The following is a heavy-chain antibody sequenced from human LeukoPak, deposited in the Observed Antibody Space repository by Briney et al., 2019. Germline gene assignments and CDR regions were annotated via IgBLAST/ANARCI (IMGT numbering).Heavy chain of an antibody. Sequence: SETLSLTCTVSGGSVSSGSYYWSWIRQPAGKGLEWIGRIFTGGSTNYNPSLKSRVTMSVDTSKNHFSLNLSSVTAADTAVYYCARGYCSNGVCYYPFYFDFWGQGTLVTVSS. CDR1: GGSVSSGSYY. D-gene: IGHD2-8*01. CDR3: ARGYCSNGVCYYPFYFDF. V-gene: IGHV4-61*02. J-gene: IGHJ4*02. CDR2: IFTGGST.